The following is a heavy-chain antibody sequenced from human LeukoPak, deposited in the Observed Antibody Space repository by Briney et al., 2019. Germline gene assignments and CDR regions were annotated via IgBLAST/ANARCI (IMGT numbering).Heavy chain of an antibody. Sequence: PSETLSLTCTVSGGSISSYYWSWIRQPPGKGLEWIGYIYYSVSTNYNPSLKSRVTISVDTSKNQFSLKLSSVTAADTAVYYCARVGYDYVWGSYRSPGAFDIWGQGTMVTVSP. D-gene: IGHD3-16*02. CDR2: IYYSVST. CDR1: GGSISSYY. CDR3: ARVGYDYVWGSYRSPGAFDI. J-gene: IGHJ3*02. V-gene: IGHV4-59*01.